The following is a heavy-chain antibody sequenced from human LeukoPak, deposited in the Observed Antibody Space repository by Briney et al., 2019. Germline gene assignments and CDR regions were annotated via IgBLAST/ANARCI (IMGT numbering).Heavy chain of an antibody. J-gene: IGHJ4*02. D-gene: IGHD5-12*01. V-gene: IGHV3-48*02. CDR2: ISSGSSSI. Sequence: GGSLRLSCAASGFAFSNYAMNWVRQAPGKGLEWVSYISSGSSSIYYADSVKGRFTISRDNAQNSLYLQMNSLRDEDTAVYYCAREGYPFWGQGTLVTVSS. CDR1: GFAFSNYA. CDR3: AREGYPF.